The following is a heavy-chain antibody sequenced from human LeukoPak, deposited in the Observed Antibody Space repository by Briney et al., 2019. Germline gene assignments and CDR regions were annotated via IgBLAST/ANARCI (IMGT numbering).Heavy chain of an antibody. V-gene: IGHV1-18*01. D-gene: IGHD5-18*01. CDR1: GYTFTSYG. J-gene: IGHJ6*02. CDR2: ISAYNGNT. CDR3: ARPLYSYGQHYYYYGMDV. Sequence: ASVKVSCKASGYTFTSYGISWVRQAPGQGLEWMGWISAYNGNTNYAQKLQGRVTMTTDTSTSTAYMELRSLRSDDTAVYYCARPLYSYGQHYYYYGMDVWGQGTTVTVSS.